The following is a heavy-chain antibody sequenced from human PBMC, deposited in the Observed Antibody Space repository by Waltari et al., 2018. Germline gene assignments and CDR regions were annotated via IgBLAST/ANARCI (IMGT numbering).Heavy chain of an antibody. V-gene: IGHV5-51*01. D-gene: IGHD6-19*01. CDR3: ARSSGVAASYYFDY. J-gene: IGHJ4*02. CDR2: IYPGDSDS. CDR1: GYSFGTYW. Sequence: EVQLVQSGAEVKKPGESLKIYCKGSGYSFGTYWIAWVRQMPGKGLEWMGIIYPGDSDSRYSPSLQGQVTISADKSISTAYLQWSSLKASDTAMYYCARSSGVAASYYFDYWGRGTLVTVSS.